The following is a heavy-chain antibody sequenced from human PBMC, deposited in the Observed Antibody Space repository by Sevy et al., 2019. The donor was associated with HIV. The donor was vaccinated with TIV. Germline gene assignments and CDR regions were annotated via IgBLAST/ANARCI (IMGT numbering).Heavy chain of an antibody. J-gene: IGHJ4*02. CDR3: ARGPGYSSGWYLSQGYYFDY. Sequence: GGSLRLSCAASGFTFSSYWMSWVRQAPGKGLEWVANIKQDGSEKYYVDSVKGQFTISRDNAKNSLYLQMNSLRAEDTAVYYCARGPGYSSGWYLSQGYYFDYWGQGTLVTVSS. V-gene: IGHV3-7*01. CDR1: GFTFSSYW. CDR2: IKQDGSEK. D-gene: IGHD6-19*01.